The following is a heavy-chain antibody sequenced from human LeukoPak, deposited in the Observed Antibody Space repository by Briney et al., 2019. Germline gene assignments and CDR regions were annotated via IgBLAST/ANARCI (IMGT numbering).Heavy chain of an antibody. CDR3: ARVHYYDASDYSTSNWFDP. Sequence: SETLSLTCTVSGYSISSGYYWGWIRQPPGKGLEWIGNIYHSGSTYYNASLKSRVTISIDTSKNQFSLKLSSVTAADTAVYYCARVHYYDASDYSTSNWFDPWGQGTLVTVSS. V-gene: IGHV4-38-2*02. J-gene: IGHJ5*02. D-gene: IGHD3-22*01. CDR1: GYSISSGYY. CDR2: IYHSGST.